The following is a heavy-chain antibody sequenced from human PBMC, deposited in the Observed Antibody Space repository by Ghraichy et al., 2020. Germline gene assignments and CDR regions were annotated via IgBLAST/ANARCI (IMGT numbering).Heavy chain of an antibody. CDR3: AKDLRGIAAAGTFFDY. Sequence: GESLNISCAASGFTFSSYGMHWVRQAPGKGLEWVAFIRYDGSNKYYADSVKGRFTISRDNSKNTLYLQMNSLRAEDTAVYYCAKDLRGIAAAGTFFDYWGQGTLVTVSS. J-gene: IGHJ4*02. D-gene: IGHD6-13*01. V-gene: IGHV3-30*02. CDR2: IRYDGSNK. CDR1: GFTFSSYG.